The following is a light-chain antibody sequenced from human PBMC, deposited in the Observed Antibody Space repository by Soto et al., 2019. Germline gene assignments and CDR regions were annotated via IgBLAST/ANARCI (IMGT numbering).Light chain of an antibody. V-gene: IGKV1-12*01. CDR3: QQANTFPYP. Sequence: DVQMTQSPSSVSASVGDRVTITCRASQSINKWLAWYQQKPGKAPKLLIYAASSLQSGVPSRFSGSGSGTDFTLTINSLQPEDSATYYCQQANTFPYPFGPGTIVDIK. CDR2: AAS. J-gene: IGKJ3*01. CDR1: QSINKW.